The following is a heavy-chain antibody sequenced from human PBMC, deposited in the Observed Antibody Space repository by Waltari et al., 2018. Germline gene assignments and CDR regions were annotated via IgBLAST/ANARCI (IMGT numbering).Heavy chain of an antibody. CDR2: IYHSGTT. V-gene: IGHV4-38-2*02. D-gene: IGHD3-3*01. CDR3: ARDQRFLESLYPYYYALDA. CDR1: HFYISDGSY. J-gene: IGHJ6*02. Sequence: QVQLQESGPGLVKPSETLSLTCAVSHFYISDGSYCGWIRQSPGKGLEWIGSIYHSGTTHYNPSLESRVTISVDRSRNQFSLKVTSVSAADTAVYFCARDQRFLESLYPYYYALDAWGRGITVTVSS.